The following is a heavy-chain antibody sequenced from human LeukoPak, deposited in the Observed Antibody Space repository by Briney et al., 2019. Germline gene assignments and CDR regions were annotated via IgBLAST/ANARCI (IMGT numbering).Heavy chain of an antibody. Sequence: SETLSLTCTVDGGFFSGNYWTWIRQPPGKGLEWIGEINHNGNTNKNPSLKSRVIISVDTSKNQFSLKVISVTAADTAVYYCARAGITGTTRSQRYYHYGMDVWGQGTTVIVSS. CDR3: ARAGITGTTRSQRYYHYGMDV. CDR2: INHNGNT. J-gene: IGHJ6*02. D-gene: IGHD1-7*01. CDR1: GGFFSGNY. V-gene: IGHV4-34*01.